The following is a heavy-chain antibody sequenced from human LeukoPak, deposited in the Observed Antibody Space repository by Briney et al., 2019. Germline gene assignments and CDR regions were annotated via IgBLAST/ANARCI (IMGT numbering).Heavy chain of an antibody. V-gene: IGHV3-11*04. CDR2: ISSSSSTI. CDR3: ARDAPYYYDSRYFDY. J-gene: IGHJ4*02. Sequence: PGGSLRLSCAASGFTFSDYYMSWIRQAPGKGLEWVSYISSSSSTIYYADSVKGRFTISRDNAKNSLYLQMNSLRAEDTAVYYCARDAPYYYDSRYFDYWGQGTLVTVSS. D-gene: IGHD3-22*01. CDR1: GFTFSDYY.